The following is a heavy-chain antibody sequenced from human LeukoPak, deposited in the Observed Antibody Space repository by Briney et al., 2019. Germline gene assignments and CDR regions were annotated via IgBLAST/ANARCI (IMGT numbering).Heavy chain of an antibody. CDR3: AKVFGTDYFDY. CDR1: GFTFSSYA. Sequence: GGSLRLSCAASGFTFSSYAMRWVRQAPGKGPEWVSGISNNGGATYYADSVGGRFTISRDNSKNTLYLQMNSLRAGDTAIYYCAKVFGTDYFDYWGQGTLVTVSS. D-gene: IGHD3-10*01. CDR2: ISNNGGAT. V-gene: IGHV3-23*01. J-gene: IGHJ4*02.